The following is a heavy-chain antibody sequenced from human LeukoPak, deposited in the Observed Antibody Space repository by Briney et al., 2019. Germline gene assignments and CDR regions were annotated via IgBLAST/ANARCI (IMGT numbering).Heavy chain of an antibody. CDR2: LSYDGSNK. Sequence: GGSLSLSCAASGFTFSSYAMHWVRQAPGNELKWVAVLSYDGSNKYYADPVKGRFTISRDNSKNTLYLQMNSLRAEDTAVYYCAKVGSYSSSWPHYYYYYMDVWGKGTTVTISS. V-gene: IGHV3-30*04. J-gene: IGHJ6*03. CDR3: AKVGSYSSSWPHYYYYYMDV. D-gene: IGHD6-13*01. CDR1: GFTFSSYA.